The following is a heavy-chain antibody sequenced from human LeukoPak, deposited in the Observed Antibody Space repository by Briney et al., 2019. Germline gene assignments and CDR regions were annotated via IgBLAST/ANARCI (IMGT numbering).Heavy chain of an antibody. J-gene: IGHJ4*02. D-gene: IGHD3-10*01. Sequence: GGSLRLSCAASGFTFSSYSMNWVRQAPGKGLEWVSSISSSSSYIYYADSVKGRFTISRDNSKNTLYLQMNSLRAEDTAVYYCAKDLDYYGSGSYPPSNYWGQGTLVTVSS. CDR3: AKDLDYYGSGSYPPSNY. V-gene: IGHV3-21*01. CDR1: GFTFSSYS. CDR2: ISSSSSYI.